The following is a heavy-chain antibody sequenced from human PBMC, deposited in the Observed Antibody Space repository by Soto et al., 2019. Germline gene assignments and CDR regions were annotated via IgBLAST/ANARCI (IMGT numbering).Heavy chain of an antibody. CDR1: GFNFRNYV. J-gene: IGHJ5*01. CDR3: VKDGGRCISIACSCWFDS. Sequence: DVQLLESGGHLVQPGGSLRLSCAASGFNFRNYVMGWVRQAPGKGLEWVSSISDSGDGTYYADSVTGRFAISRDNSKNTLFLQMNSLRAEDTAVYFCVKDGGRCISIACSCWFDSWGQGTLVAVSS. CDR2: ISDSGDGT. V-gene: IGHV3-23*01. D-gene: IGHD2-2*01.